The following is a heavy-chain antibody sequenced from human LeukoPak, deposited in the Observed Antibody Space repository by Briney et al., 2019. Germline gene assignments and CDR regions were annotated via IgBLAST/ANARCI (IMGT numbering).Heavy chain of an antibody. Sequence: SETLSLTCTVSGGSISSSSYYWGWIRQPPGKGLEWIGSIYYSGSTYYNPSLKSRVTISVDTSKNQFSLKLSSVTAADTAVYYCARVGCTGGSCYRSRGAFDIWGQGTMVTVSS. CDR3: ARVGCTGGSCYRSRGAFDI. CDR1: GGSISSSSYY. D-gene: IGHD2-15*01. CDR2: IYYSGST. J-gene: IGHJ3*02. V-gene: IGHV4-39*07.